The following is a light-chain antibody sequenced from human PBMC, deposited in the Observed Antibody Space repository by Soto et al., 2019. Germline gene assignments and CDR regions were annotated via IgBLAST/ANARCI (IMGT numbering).Light chain of an antibody. V-gene: IGKV1-5*01. CDR3: QQYNSYSQT. J-gene: IGKJ1*01. Sequence: DIQVTQSPSTLSGSVGDRVTITCRASQSISSWLAWYQQKPGKAPKLLIYDASSLESGVPSRFSGSGSGTEFTLTISSLQPDDFATYYCQQYNSYSQTFGQGTKVDIK. CDR1: QSISSW. CDR2: DAS.